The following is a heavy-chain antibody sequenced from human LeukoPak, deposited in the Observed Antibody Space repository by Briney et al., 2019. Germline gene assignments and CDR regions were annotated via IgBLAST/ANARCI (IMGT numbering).Heavy chain of an antibody. D-gene: IGHD2-2*01. CDR2: ISWDGGST. CDR3: AKGYCSSTSCSYTVFDY. CDR1: GFTFDDYT. J-gene: IGHJ4*02. Sequence: GGSLRLSCAASGFTFDDYTMHWVRQAPGKGLEWVSLISWDGGSTYYADSVKGRFTISRDNSKNSLYLQMDSLRTEDTALYYCAKGYCSSTSCSYTVFDYWGQGTLVTVSS. V-gene: IGHV3-43*01.